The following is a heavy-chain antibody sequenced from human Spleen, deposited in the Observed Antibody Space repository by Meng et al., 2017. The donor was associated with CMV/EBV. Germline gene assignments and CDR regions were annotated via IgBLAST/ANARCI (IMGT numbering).Heavy chain of an antibody. D-gene: IGHD3-3*01. J-gene: IGHJ5*02. CDR2: IYWKDDK. CDR3: AHRDYDFWSGYYNGGWFDP. Sequence: SGPTLVKPTQTLTLTCTFSGFSLSTSGVGVGWTRQPPGKALEWLALIYWKDDKRYSTSLKSRLTITKDTSKNQVVLTMTNMDPVDTATYYCAHRDYDFWSGYYNGGWFDPWGQGTLVTVSS. CDR1: GFSLSTSGVG. V-gene: IGHV2-5*01.